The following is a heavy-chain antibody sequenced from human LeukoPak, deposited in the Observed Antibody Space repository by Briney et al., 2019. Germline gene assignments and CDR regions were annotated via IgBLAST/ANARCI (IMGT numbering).Heavy chain of an antibody. V-gene: IGHV1-24*01. CDR1: GYTLTELS. D-gene: IGHD3-3*01. J-gene: IGHJ5*02. CDR3: ATATHFFGVVIHNWFDP. Sequence: ASVKVSCKVSGYTLTELSTHWVRQAPGKGLEWMGGFDPEDGETIYAQKFQGRVTMTEDTSTDTAYMELSSLRSEDTAVYYCATATHFFGVVIHNWFDPWGQGTLVTVSS. CDR2: FDPEDGET.